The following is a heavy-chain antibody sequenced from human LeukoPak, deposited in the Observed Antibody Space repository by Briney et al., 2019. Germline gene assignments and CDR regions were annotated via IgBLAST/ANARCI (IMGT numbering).Heavy chain of an antibody. V-gene: IGHV3-23*01. J-gene: IGHJ4*02. CDR3: ASQLGYCSDGSCYFDY. CDR2: ISTSGDST. D-gene: IGHD2-15*01. Sequence: GGSLRLSCAVSGFTFSSYAMNWVRQAPGKGLEWVSAISTSGDSTYSADSVMGRFTISRDNSKNTLHLQMNSLRPEDTAVYHCASQLGYCSDGSCYFDYWGQGTLVTVSS. CDR1: GFTFSSYA.